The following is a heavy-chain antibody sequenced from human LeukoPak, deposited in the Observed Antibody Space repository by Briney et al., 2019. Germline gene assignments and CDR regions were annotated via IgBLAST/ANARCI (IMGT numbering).Heavy chain of an antibody. Sequence: SVKVSCKASGGTFSSYAISWVRQAPGQGLEWMGGIIPIFGTANYAQKFQGRVTITADKSTSTAYMELSSLRYEDTAVYYCARGSRSYYYGSGSYYKFYFDYWGQGTLVTVSS. D-gene: IGHD3-10*01. CDR2: IIPIFGTA. CDR3: ARGSRSYYYGSGSYYKFYFDY. CDR1: GGTFSSYA. V-gene: IGHV1-69*06. J-gene: IGHJ4*02.